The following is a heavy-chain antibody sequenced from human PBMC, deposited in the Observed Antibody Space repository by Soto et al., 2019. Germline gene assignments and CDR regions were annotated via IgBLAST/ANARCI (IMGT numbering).Heavy chain of an antibody. CDR1: GFTFTDSA. CDR3: AAFYCSSTGCYPGNVFDI. D-gene: IGHD2-2*01. CDR2: IVVGSGNT. V-gene: IGHV1-58*01. Sequence: QMQLVQSGPEVKKPGTSVKVSCKASGFTFTDSAVQWVRQARGQRLEWIGWIVVGSGNTNYAQKFQERVTITRDMSTSTSYMELSSLRSEDTAMYYCAAFYCSSTGCYPGNVFDIWGQGTVVTVSS. J-gene: IGHJ3*02.